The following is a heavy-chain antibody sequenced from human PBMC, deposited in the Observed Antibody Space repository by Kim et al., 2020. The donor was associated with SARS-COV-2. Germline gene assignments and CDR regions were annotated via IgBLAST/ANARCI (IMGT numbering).Heavy chain of an antibody. Sequence: YYADSVKGRVTISRDNAKNALYLQMNSLGAEDTAVYYWAINAGVGYYFDYWGQGTLVTVSS. D-gene: IGHD3-3*01. J-gene: IGHJ4*02. CDR3: AINAGVGYYFDY. V-gene: IGHV3-21*01.